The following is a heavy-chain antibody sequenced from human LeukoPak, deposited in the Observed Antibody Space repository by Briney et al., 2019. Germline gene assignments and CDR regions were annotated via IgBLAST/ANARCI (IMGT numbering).Heavy chain of an antibody. V-gene: IGHV4-34*01. J-gene: IGHJ6*02. CDR1: GGSFSGYY. Sequence: SETLSLTCAVYGGSFSGYYWSWIRQPPGKGLEWIGEINHSGSTNYNPSLKGRVTISVDTSKNQFSLKLSSVTAADTAVYYCVLGMDVWGQGTTVTVSS. CDR2: INHSGST. CDR3: VLGMDV.